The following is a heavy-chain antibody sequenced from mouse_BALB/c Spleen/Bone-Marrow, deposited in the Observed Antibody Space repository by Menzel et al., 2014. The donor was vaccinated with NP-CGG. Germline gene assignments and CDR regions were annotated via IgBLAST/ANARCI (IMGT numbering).Heavy chain of an antibody. D-gene: IGHD4-1*01. V-gene: IGHV4-1*02. CDR3: ARNWDVGFAY. J-gene: IGHJ3*01. CDR2: INPDSSTI. Sequence: EVKLLESGGGLVQPGGSLRLSCAASGFDFSRYWMSWVRQAPGKGLERIGEINPDSSTINYTPSLKDKFIISRDNAKNTLYLQMSKVRSEDTALYYCARNWDVGFAYWGQGTLVTVSA. CDR1: GFDFSRYW.